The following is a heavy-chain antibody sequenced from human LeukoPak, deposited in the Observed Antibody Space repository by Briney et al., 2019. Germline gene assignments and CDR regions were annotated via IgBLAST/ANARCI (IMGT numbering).Heavy chain of an antibody. V-gene: IGHV3-66*02. Sequence: GGSLRLSCAASGFTVSNNYMSWVRQAPGKGLEWVSVIYSGGSTYYADSVKGRFTISRDNSKNTLYLQMNSLRAEDTAVYYCAKDGKMATIDYWGQGTLVTVSS. D-gene: IGHD5-24*01. CDR1: GFTVSNNY. CDR3: AKDGKMATIDY. J-gene: IGHJ4*02. CDR2: IYSGGST.